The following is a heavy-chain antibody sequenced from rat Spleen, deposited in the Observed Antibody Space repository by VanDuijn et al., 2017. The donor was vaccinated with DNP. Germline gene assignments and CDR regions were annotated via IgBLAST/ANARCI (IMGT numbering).Heavy chain of an antibody. D-gene: IGHD1-11*01. CDR1: GFTFNNYW. J-gene: IGHJ2*01. V-gene: IGHV5-31*01. CDR3: ARDGGGPFDY. CDR2: ITRRGGST. Sequence: EVQLVESGGDLVQPGRSLKLSCVASGFTFNNYWMTCIRQVPGTGLEWVASITRRGGSTYYPDSVKGRFTISRDNAKNTLYLQRNSLRSEDTATYYCARDGGGPFDYWGQGVMVTVSS.